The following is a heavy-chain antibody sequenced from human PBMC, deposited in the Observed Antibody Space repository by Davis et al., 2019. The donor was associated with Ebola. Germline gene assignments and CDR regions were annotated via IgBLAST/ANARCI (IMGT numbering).Heavy chain of an antibody. Sequence: SETLSLTCAVYGGSFSGYYWSWIRQPPGKGLEWIGEINHSGSTNYNPSLKSRVTISVDTSKNQFSLKLSSVTAAATAVYYCARSTLELDYFDYWGQGTLVTVSS. CDR2: INHSGST. D-gene: IGHD1-7*01. CDR3: ARSTLELDYFDY. J-gene: IGHJ4*02. V-gene: IGHV4-34*01. CDR1: GGSFSGYY.